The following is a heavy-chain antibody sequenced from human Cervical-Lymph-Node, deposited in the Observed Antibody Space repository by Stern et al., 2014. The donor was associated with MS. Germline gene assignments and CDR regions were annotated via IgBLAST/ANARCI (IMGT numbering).Heavy chain of an antibody. J-gene: IGHJ4*02. CDR1: GFSNAW. Sequence: EVQLEESGGGLVKPGDSLRLSCAASGFSNAWMTWVRQAPGKGLEWVGRIKNKADGGTTDYAAPVKGRFTISRDDSKNTLYLQMNSLKTEDTAVYYCTAYTYGSSYSWGQGTLVTVSS. V-gene: IGHV3-15*01. CDR3: TAYTYGSSYS. D-gene: IGHD3-10*01. CDR2: IKNKADGGTT.